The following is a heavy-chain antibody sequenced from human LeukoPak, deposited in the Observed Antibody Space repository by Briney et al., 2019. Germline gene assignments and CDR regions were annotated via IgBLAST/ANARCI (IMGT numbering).Heavy chain of an antibody. CDR1: GLSVDRKY. V-gene: IGHV3-66*01. Sequence: GGSLRLSCAASGLSVDRKYMSWVRQAPGKGLEWVSVVYSGGTTDYADSVRGRFTISRDSSNNALYLQMNSLRVEDTAVYYCATGPDDADHPYFDYWGQGTLVIASS. CDR2: VYSGGTT. CDR3: ATGPDDADHPYFDY. D-gene: IGHD1-1*01. J-gene: IGHJ4*02.